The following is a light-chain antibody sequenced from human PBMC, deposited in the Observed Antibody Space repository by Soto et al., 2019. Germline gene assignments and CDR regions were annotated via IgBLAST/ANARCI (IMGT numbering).Light chain of an antibody. CDR3: QQSYNTAPYT. CDR1: QSISGY. CDR2: AAS. J-gene: IGKJ2*01. V-gene: IGKV1-39*01. Sequence: DIQMTQSPSSLSASVGDRVTITCRASQSISGYLNWFQQKPGKGPKVLIYAASSLQSGIPSRFXGSGSGTDFTLTISSLQPEDFATYYCQQSYNTAPYTFGQGTKLEIK.